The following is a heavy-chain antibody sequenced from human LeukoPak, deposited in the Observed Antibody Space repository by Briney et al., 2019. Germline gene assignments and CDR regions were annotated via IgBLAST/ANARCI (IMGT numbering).Heavy chain of an antibody. CDR2: IYYSGST. D-gene: IGHD5-24*01. V-gene: IGHV4-31*03. J-gene: IGHJ3*02. CDR1: GGSISSGGYY. CDR3: ASSDGYNLRDAFDI. Sequence: EPSETLSLTCIVSGGSISSGGYYWSWIRQHPGKGLEWIGYIYYSGSTYYNPSLKSRVTISVDTSKNQFSLKLSSVTAADTAVYYCASSDGYNLRDAFDIWGQGTMVTVSS.